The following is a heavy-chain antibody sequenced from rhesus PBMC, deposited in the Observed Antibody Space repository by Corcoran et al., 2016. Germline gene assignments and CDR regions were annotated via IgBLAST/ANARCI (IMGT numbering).Heavy chain of an antibody. CDR2: ISYSGST. CDR3: AREGGYSSGWVDY. J-gene: IGHJ4*01. D-gene: IGHD6-31*01. CDR1: GYSISSGYG. V-gene: IGHV4-122*02. Sequence: QLQLQESGPGLVKPSETLSLTCAVSGYSISSGYGWSWIRQPPGKGLEWIGYISYSGSTSYNPSLKSRVTISRDPSKNQFSLKLSSVTAADTAVYYCAREGGYSSGWVDYWGQGVLVTVSS.